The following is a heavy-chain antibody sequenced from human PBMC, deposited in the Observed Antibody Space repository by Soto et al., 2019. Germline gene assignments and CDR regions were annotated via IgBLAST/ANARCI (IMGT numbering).Heavy chain of an antibody. CDR1: GGSISSGGYA. Sequence: QMRLQESGSGLVKPSQTLSLTCAVSGGSISSGGYAWNWIRQPPGKGLEWIGYIYHSGYTSYNPSLKNRVTISVDKSKHHFSLTLSFVTAADTAVYYCARDSLTGNYFDPWGQGTLVTVSS. D-gene: IGHD1-7*01. V-gene: IGHV4-30-2*01. J-gene: IGHJ5*02. CDR3: ARDSLTGNYFDP. CDR2: IYHSGYT.